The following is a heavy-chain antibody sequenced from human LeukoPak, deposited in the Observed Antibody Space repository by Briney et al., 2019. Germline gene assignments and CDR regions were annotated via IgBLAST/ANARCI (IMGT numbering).Heavy chain of an antibody. J-gene: IGHJ4*02. CDR3: ARGLVEMATISPLGY. CDR1: GYTFNSYY. D-gene: IGHD5-24*01. Sequence: ASVKVSCKASGYTFNSYYIHWLRQAPGQGLEWMGLINPSSGITSYAQKCQGRVTMTRDTSTSIVYMELSSLRSEDTAVYYCARGLVEMATISPLGYWGQGTLVTVSS. V-gene: IGHV1-46*02. CDR2: INPSSGIT.